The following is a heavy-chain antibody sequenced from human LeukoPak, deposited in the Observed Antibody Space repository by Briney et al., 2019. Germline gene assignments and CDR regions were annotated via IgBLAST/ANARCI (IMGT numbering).Heavy chain of an antibody. J-gene: IGHJ4*02. CDR3: AEDRGYSSGWYDY. CDR2: ISYDGSNK. D-gene: IGHD6-19*01. CDR1: GFTFSSYG. V-gene: IGHV3-30*18. Sequence: PGGSLRLSCAASGFTFSSYGMHWVRQAPGKGLEWVAVISYDGSNKYYADSVKGRFTISRDNSKNTLYLQMNSLRAEDTAVYYCAEDRGYSSGWYDYWGQGTLVTVSS.